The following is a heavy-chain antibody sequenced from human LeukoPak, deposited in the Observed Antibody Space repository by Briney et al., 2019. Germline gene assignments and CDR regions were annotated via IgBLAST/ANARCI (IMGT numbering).Heavy chain of an antibody. D-gene: IGHD3-10*01. CDR2: INAGNGNT. CDR1: GYTFTSYA. J-gene: IGHJ5*02. CDR3: ARDFFRGPRNGSGTSEAGP. V-gene: IGHV1-3*01. Sequence: GASVKVSCKASGYTFTSYAMHWVRQAPGQRLEWMGWINAGNGNTKYSQKFQGRVTITRDTSASTAYMELSSLRSEDTAVYYCARDFFRGPRNGSGTSEAGPWGQGTLVTVSS.